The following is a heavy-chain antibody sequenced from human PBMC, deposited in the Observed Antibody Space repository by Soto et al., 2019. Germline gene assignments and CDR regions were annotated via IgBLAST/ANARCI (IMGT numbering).Heavy chain of an antibody. V-gene: IGHV1-69*01. J-gene: IGHJ4*02. Sequence: QVQLVQSGAEVKKPGSSVKVSCKASGGTFSTSTINWVRQAPGQGLEWMGGIIPVFGAANYAQKFPGRVTITADESTSTAYMELSSLRSDDTAVYYCATVLEGADYWGQGTLVTVSS. CDR2: IIPVFGAA. CDR1: GGTFSTST. CDR3: ATVLEGADY. D-gene: IGHD3-16*01.